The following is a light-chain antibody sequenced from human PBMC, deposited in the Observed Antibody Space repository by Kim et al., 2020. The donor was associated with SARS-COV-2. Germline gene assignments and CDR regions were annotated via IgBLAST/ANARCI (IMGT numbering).Light chain of an antibody. CDR1: QGIKNH. J-gene: IGKJ1*01. V-gene: IGKV1D-8*02. Sequence: ASTGDRVSISCRMSQGIKNHLAWYQQKPGKAPQLLIYDASTLQSGVPSRFSVSGSETDFTLTISWLQSEDFATYYCQQYNTFPWTFGQGTKVDIK. CDR2: DAS. CDR3: QQYNTFPWT.